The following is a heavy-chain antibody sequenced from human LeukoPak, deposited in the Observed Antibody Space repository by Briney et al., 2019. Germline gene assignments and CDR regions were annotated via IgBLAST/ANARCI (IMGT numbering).Heavy chain of an antibody. CDR3: ASHDYVRVEYDY. Sequence: PSETLSLTCAVSGGSISSSNWWSWVRQPPGKGLEWIGEIYHSGSTNYNPSLKSRVTISVDKSKNQFSLKLSSVTAADTAVYYCASHDYVRVEYDYWGQGTLVTVSS. J-gene: IGHJ4*02. V-gene: IGHV4-4*02. CDR2: IYHSGST. D-gene: IGHD3-16*01. CDR1: GGSISSSNW.